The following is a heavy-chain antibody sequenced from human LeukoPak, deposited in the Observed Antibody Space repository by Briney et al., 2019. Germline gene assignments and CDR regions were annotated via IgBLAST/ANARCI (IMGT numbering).Heavy chain of an antibody. V-gene: IGHV4-30-2*01. D-gene: IGHD4-17*01. Sequence: PSETLSLTCAVSGGSISSGGYSWSWIRQPPGKGLEWIGYIYHSGSTYYNPSLKSRVTISVDRSKNQFSLKLSSVTAADTAVYYCASYGDYVGYFDYWGQGTLVTVSS. CDR1: GGSISSGGYS. CDR3: ASYGDYVGYFDY. CDR2: IYHSGST. J-gene: IGHJ4*02.